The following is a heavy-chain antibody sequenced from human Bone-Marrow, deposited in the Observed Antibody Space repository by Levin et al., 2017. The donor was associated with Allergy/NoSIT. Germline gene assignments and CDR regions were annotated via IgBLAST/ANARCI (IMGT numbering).Heavy chain of an antibody. J-gene: IGHJ4*02. CDR3: VTYYYGSGTYSRIFDY. D-gene: IGHD3-10*01. CDR1: GGSISSSNYY. CDR2: IYYTGST. V-gene: IGHV4-39*01. Sequence: SETLSLTCTVSGGSISSSNYYWGWIRQPPGTGLEWIGSIYYTGSTYYNPSLKSRVTISVDTSKSQFSLNLSSVTAADTALYYCVTYYYGSGTYSRIFDYWGQGTLVTVSS.